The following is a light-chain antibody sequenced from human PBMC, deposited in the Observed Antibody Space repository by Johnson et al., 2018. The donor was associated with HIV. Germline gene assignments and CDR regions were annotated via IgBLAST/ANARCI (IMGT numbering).Light chain of an antibody. CDR1: TSNIGNND. J-gene: IGLJ1*01. Sequence: QSVLTQPPSVSAAPGQKVTFSCSGSTSNIGNNDVSWYQQLPHTAPRLLISDNNKRPSGIPDRFSGSKSCASATLDITGLQTGDEADYYCGTWDTSLGAQYVFGSGTKVTVL. V-gene: IGLV1-51*01. CDR2: DNN. CDR3: GTWDTSLGAQYV.